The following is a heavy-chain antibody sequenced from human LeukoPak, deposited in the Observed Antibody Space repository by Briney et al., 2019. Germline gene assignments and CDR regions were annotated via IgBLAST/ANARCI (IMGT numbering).Heavy chain of an antibody. D-gene: IGHD1-26*01. CDR3: ARDPMGATSGFYFDQ. J-gene: IGHJ4*02. Sequence: GGSLRLSCAASGFTFSSYSMNWVRQAPGKGLEWVSSISSSSSYIYYADSVKGRFTISRDNAKNSLYLQMNSLRAEDTAVYYCARDPMGATSGFYFDQWGQGTLVTVSS. V-gene: IGHV3-21*01. CDR1: GFTFSSYS. CDR2: ISSSSSYI.